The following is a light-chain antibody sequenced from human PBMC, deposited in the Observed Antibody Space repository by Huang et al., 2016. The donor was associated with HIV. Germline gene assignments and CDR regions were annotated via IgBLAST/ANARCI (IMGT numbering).Light chain of an antibody. CDR2: AAS. CDR1: QGISSY. CDR3: QQLNSYPLT. Sequence: IQLTQSPSSLSASVGDRVTITCRASQGISSYLAWYQQKPGKAPKLLIYAASTLQSGVPSRFSGSGSGTDFTLTINNLQPEDFATYYCQQLNSYPLTFGGGTKVEIK. J-gene: IGKJ4*01. V-gene: IGKV1-9*01.